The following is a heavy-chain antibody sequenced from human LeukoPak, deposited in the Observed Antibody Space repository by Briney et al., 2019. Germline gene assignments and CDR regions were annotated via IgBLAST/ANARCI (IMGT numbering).Heavy chain of an antibody. CDR2: IYYGGST. Sequence: SETLSLTCSVSGVSISSYYWSWIRQPPGKGLEWSGYIYYGGSTNYHPSLKSRLTRSVDTSKNQFSLKLSSVTAADTAVYYCARERAGYSGSYPFDYWGQGTLVTVSS. V-gene: IGHV4-59*12. D-gene: IGHD1-26*01. CDR3: ARERAGYSGSYPFDY. J-gene: IGHJ4*02. CDR1: GVSISSYY.